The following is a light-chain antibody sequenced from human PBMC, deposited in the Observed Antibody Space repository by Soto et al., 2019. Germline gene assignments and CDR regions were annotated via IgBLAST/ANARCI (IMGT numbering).Light chain of an antibody. V-gene: IGKV1-33*01. J-gene: IGKJ5*01. CDR2: DVS. CDR3: QQYDDLPIT. CDR1: QDISDN. Sequence: DIPMTQSPSSLSTSVGDIVTITCQASQDISDNLNWYQQKQGKAPKVLISDVSNLETGVSSRFSGSGSGTDFTFTISSLQAEDVATYYCQQYDDLPITFGQGTRLEIK.